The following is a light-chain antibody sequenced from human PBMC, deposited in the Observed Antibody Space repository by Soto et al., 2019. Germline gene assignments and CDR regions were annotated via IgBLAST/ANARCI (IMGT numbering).Light chain of an antibody. Sequence: QSALTQPASVSGSPGQSITISCTGTSSDVGGYNYVSWNQQHPGKAPKLMIYDVSNRPSGVSNRFSGSKSGNTASLTISGLQAEDEADYYCSSYTSSKTVVFGGGTKVTVL. J-gene: IGLJ2*01. V-gene: IGLV2-14*01. CDR3: SSYTSSKTVV. CDR1: SSDVGGYNY. CDR2: DVS.